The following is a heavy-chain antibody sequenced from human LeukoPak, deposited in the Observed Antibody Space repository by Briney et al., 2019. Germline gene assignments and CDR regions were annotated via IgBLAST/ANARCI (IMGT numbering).Heavy chain of an antibody. CDR2: TYYRSKWYN. J-gene: IGHJ4*02. Sequence: SQTLSLTCAISGDSVYSNSVAWNWIRQSPSRGLEWLGRTYYRSKWYNEFAVSVNSRVTIKPDTYEKHLNLQLKSVTPEDTAVYYCARARGYLENWGQGTLVTVSS. CDR1: GDSVYSNSVA. CDR3: ARARGYLEN. V-gene: IGHV6-1*01. D-gene: IGHD6-13*01.